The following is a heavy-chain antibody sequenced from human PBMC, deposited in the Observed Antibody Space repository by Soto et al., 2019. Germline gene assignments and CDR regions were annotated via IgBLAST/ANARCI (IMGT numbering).Heavy chain of an antibody. CDR1: GFIFSSYW. CDR3: ARATGADKADY. CDR2: MNEYGSER. Sequence: EVQLVESGGGLVQPGGSLRLSCSASGFIFSSYWMSWLRQAPGKGLEWVASMNEYGSERYYVDSVKGRITIARDDAKNSLFLQRNSLRAEDTAVYYCARATGADKADYWGQGTLVTVSS. D-gene: IGHD3-10*01. J-gene: IGHJ4*02. V-gene: IGHV3-7*04.